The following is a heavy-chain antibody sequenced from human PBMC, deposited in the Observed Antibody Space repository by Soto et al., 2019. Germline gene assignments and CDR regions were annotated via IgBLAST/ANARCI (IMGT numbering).Heavy chain of an antibody. Sequence: QVQLVQSGAEVKKPGASVKVSCKASGYMFTTYAIHWVRQAPGERLEWMGWINAGNGNTKYSQKCQGRVTITKDTSANTAYMELRSLRSEDTALYYCARGLGPTGAGSDYWGQGTLVTVSS. CDR3: ARGLGPTGAGSDY. D-gene: IGHD1-1*01. CDR1: GYMFTTYA. CDR2: INAGNGNT. J-gene: IGHJ4*02. V-gene: IGHV1-3*01.